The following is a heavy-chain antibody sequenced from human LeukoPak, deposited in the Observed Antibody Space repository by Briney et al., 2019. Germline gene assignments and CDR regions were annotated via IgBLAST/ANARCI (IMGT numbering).Heavy chain of an antibody. CDR3: ARGQLSLYCSSTSCYVWFDP. V-gene: IGHV4-59*12. J-gene: IGHJ5*02. Sequence: SETLSLTCTVSGGSISSYYWSWIRQPPGKGLEWIGYIYYSGSTNYNPSLKSRVTISVDTSKNQFSLKLSSVTAADTAVYYCARGQLSLYCSSTSCYVWFDPWGQGTLVTVSS. D-gene: IGHD2-2*01. CDR1: GGSISSYY. CDR2: IYYSGST.